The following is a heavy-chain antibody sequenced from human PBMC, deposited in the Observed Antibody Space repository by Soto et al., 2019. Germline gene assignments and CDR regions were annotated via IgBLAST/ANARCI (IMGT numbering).Heavy chain of an antibody. CDR2: IDNRGTNI. J-gene: IGHJ6*04. Sequence: PGGSLRLSCVDSGLTSSNYEMNWVRQAPGKGLEWVSYIDNRGTNIYYADSVKGRFTISRDNAKSALYLQMNSLRADDTAVDYCASGKCTSSIWCRPYYAMDVWGKGTTVTVSS. CDR1: GLTSSNYE. CDR3: ASGKCTSSIWCRPYYAMDV. V-gene: IGHV3-48*03. D-gene: IGHD2-2*01.